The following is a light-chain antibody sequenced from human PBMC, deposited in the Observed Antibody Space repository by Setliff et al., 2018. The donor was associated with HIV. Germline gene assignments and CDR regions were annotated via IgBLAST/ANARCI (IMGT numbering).Light chain of an antibody. J-gene: IGLJ1*01. CDR3: SSYTSITPLYV. Sequence: QSVLTQPASVSGSPGQSITISCTGTSSDVGGYNYVSWYQQLPGKAPKLMISDVSNRPSGVSNRFSGSKSGNTASLTISGLQAEDEADYYCSSYTSITPLYVFGTGTKVTVL. V-gene: IGLV2-14*03. CDR1: SSDVGGYNY. CDR2: DVS.